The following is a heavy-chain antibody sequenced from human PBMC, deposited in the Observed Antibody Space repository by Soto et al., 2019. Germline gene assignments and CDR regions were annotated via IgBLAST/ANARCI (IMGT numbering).Heavy chain of an antibody. CDR3: ARGGLTDYFDY. D-gene: IGHD2-21*02. V-gene: IGHV3-33*01. CDR2: IWYDGSNK. Sequence: QVQLVESGGGVVQPGRSLRLSCAASGFPFSSYGMHWVRQAPGKGLEWVAVIWYDGSNKYYADSVKGRFTISRDNSKNTLYLQMNSLRAEDTAVYYCARGGLTDYFDYWGQGTLVTVSS. CDR1: GFPFSSYG. J-gene: IGHJ4*02.